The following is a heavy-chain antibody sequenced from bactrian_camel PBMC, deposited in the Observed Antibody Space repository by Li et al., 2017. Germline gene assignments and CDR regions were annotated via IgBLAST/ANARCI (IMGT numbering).Heavy chain of an antibody. CDR2: IDRSGST. CDR1: GYTVSGLY. J-gene: IGHJ4*01. D-gene: IGHD1*01. CDR3: AADLVTDEPSLVEREYYY. Sequence: HVQLVESGGNSVQAGGSLRLSCEVSGYTVSGLYMAWFRQAPGKEREGVAAIDRSGSTTYADSVKGRFTISKDNTKNTLYLQMNSLKPEDTATYYCAADLVTDEPSLVEREYYYWGQGTQVTVS. V-gene: IGHV3S53*01.